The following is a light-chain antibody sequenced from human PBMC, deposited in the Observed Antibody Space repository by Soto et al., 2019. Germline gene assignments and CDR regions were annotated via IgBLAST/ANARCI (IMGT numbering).Light chain of an antibody. Sequence: EIVLTQSPGTLSLSPGERATLSCRASQSVSSSQLAWYQQKPGQAPRLLIYGASSRATGIPDRFSGSGSGTEFTLTISSLQPDDFATYYCQQYHTSSITFGQGTRLEI. CDR3: QQYHTSSIT. J-gene: IGKJ5*01. CDR1: QSVSSSQ. CDR2: GAS. V-gene: IGKV3-20*01.